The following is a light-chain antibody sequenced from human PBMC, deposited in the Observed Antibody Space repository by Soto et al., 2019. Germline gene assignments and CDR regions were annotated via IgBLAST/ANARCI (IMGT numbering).Light chain of an antibody. J-gene: IGLJ1*01. V-gene: IGLV2-14*01. CDR2: DVS. CDR3: SSYTSSGSLGV. Sequence: QSALTQPASVSGSPGQSITISCTGASSDVGGYKYVSWYQQQPGKAPKVMIYDVSNRPSGVSNRFSGSKSANTASLTISGLQAEDEADYYCSSYTSSGSLGVFGTGTKDTVL. CDR1: SSDVGGYKY.